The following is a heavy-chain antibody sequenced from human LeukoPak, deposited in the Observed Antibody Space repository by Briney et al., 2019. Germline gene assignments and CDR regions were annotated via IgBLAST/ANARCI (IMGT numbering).Heavy chain of an antibody. J-gene: IGHJ4*02. CDR3: ARDLQAIY. Sequence: GGSLRLSCAASGFTFSSYSMNWVRQAPGKGLEWVSYISSSSGTIYYADSVKGRFTISRDNAKNSLYLQMNSLTAEDTAVYYCARDLQAIYWGQGTLVTVSS. CDR2: ISSSSGTI. CDR1: GFTFSSYS. V-gene: IGHV3-48*01.